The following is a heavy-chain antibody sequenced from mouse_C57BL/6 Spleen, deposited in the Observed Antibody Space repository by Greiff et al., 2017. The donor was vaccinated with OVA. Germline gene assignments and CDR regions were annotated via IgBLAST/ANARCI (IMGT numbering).Heavy chain of an antibody. D-gene: IGHD1-1*01. Sequence: VKLQESGAELVRPGTSVKMSCKASGYTFTNYWIGWAKQRPGHGLEWIGDIYPGGGYTNYNEKFKGKATLTADKSSSTAYMQFSSLTSEDSAIYYSARSRITTVVADWYFDVWGTGTTVTVSS. V-gene: IGHV1-63*01. CDR1: GYTFTNYW. CDR3: ARSRITTVVADWYFDV. J-gene: IGHJ1*03. CDR2: IYPGGGYT.